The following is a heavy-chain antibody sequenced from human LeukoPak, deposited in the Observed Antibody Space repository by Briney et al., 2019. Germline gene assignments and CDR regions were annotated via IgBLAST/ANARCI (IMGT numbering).Heavy chain of an antibody. D-gene: IGHD4-17*01. J-gene: IGHJ4*02. V-gene: IGHV4-59*01. CDR1: GGSISSYY. CDR3: ARADYGDYFDY. CDR2: IYYSGST. Sequence: SETLSLTCTVSGGSISSYYWSWIRQPPGRGLEWIGYIYYSGSTNYNPSLKSRVTISVDTSKNQFSLKLSSVTAADTAVYYCARADYGDYFDYWGQGTLVTVSS.